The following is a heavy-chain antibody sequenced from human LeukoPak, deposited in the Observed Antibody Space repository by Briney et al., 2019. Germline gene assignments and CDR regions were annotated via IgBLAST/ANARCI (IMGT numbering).Heavy chain of an antibody. Sequence: PGGSLRLSCAASGFTFSSYSMNWVRQAPGKGLEWVSSISSSSSYIYYADSVKGRFTISRDNAKNSLYLQMNSLRAEDTAVYYCARDRYYDSSGYPEDFQHWGQGTLVTVSS. CDR3: ARDRYYDSSGYPEDFQH. CDR1: GFTFSSYS. J-gene: IGHJ1*01. D-gene: IGHD3-22*01. CDR2: ISSSSSYI. V-gene: IGHV3-21*01.